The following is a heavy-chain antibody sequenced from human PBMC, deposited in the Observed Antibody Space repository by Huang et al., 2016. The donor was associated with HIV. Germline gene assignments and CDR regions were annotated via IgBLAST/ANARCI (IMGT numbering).Heavy chain of an antibody. CDR2: IKKDGSGK. J-gene: IGHJ4*02. V-gene: IGHV3-7*01. D-gene: IGHD3-10*01. CDR1: GFTFSRYW. CDR3: ARRLRYYYGSGRTSGYFDY. Sequence: EVQLVESGGGLVQPGGSLRLSCTASGFTFSRYWMSWVRQAPGKGLEWVANIKKDGSGKYYVDSVKGRFSISRDNAKNSLYLQMNSLRAEDTAVYYCARRLRYYYGSGRTSGYFDYWGQGTLVTVSS.